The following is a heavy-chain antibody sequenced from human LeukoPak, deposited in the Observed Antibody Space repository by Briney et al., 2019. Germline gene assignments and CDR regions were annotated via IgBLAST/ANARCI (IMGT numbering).Heavy chain of an antibody. V-gene: IGHV3-72*01. CDR1: GFTFSAHR. CDR3: AWGDAYCSGDCFSD. Sequence: GGSLRLSCAASGFTFSAHRMDWIRQAPGKGLEWIGRSRNKDNSYITHYAASVRDRFTISRDESKNSVYLQMNSLKTEDTAVYYCAWGDAYCSGDCFSDWGQGTLVTVSA. CDR2: SRNKDNSYIT. J-gene: IGHJ4*02. D-gene: IGHD2-21*02.